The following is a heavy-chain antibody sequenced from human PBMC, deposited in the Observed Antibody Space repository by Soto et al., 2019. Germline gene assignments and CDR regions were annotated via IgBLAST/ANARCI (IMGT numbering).Heavy chain of an antibody. Sequence: QVQLVESGGGVVQPGRSLRLSCAASGFTFSSYGMHWVRQAPGKGLEWVAVIWYDGSNKYYADSVKGRFTISRDNSKNTLYLQMNSLRAEDTAVYYCATGAGYSSSWYPYAFDIWGQGTMVTVSS. CDR3: ATGAGYSSSWYPYAFDI. J-gene: IGHJ3*02. V-gene: IGHV3-33*01. D-gene: IGHD6-13*01. CDR2: IWYDGSNK. CDR1: GFTFSSYG.